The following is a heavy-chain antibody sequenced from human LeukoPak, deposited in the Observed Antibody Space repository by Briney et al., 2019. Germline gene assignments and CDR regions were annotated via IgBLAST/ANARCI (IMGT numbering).Heavy chain of an antibody. CDR1: GGSISSYY. V-gene: IGHV4-59*01. D-gene: IGHD5-24*01. J-gene: IGHJ4*02. Sequence: SETLSLTCTVSGGSISSYYWSWIRQPPGKGLEWIGYIYYSGSTNYNPSLKSRVTISVDMSKNQFSLKLSSVTAADTAVYYCARDQGDGYNDYWGQGTLVTVSS. CDR2: IYYSGST. CDR3: ARDQGDGYNDY.